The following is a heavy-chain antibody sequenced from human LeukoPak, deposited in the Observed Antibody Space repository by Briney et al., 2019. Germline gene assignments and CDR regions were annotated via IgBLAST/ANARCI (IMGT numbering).Heavy chain of an antibody. V-gene: IGHV3-9*01. CDR2: MSWNSGSI. J-gene: IGHJ4*02. CDR3: AKDYHYLGVGSLPGH. CDR1: GFKFDDYA. Sequence: PGGSLRFSCAASGFKFDDYAMPWVRQAPGKGLEGVSSMSWNSGSIGYADSVKGRFTISRDNAKNSLYLQMSSLRADDTAFYYCAKDYHYLGVGSLPGHWGQGTLVTVSS. D-gene: IGHD3-10*01.